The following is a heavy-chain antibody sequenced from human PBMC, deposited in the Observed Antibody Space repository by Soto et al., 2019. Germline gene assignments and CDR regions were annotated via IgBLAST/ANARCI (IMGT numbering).Heavy chain of an antibody. J-gene: IGHJ5*02. D-gene: IGHD2-2*01. V-gene: IGHV1-8*01. CDR2: MNPNSGNT. Sequence: QVQLVQSGAEVKKPGASVKVSFKASGYTFTSYDINWVRQATGQGLEWMGWMNPNSGNTGYAQKFQGRVTMTRNTSISTAYMELSSLRSEDTAVYYCARGGRYCISTSCYPEFDPWGQGTLVTVSS. CDR1: GYTFTSYD. CDR3: ARGGRYCISTSCYPEFDP.